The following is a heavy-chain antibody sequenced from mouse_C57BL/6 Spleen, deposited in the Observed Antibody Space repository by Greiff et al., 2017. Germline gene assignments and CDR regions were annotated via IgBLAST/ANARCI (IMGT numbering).Heavy chain of an antibody. Sequence: VKLVESGAELARPGASVKLSCKASGYTFTSYGISWVKQRTGQGLEWIGEIYPRSGNTYYNEKFKGKATLTADKSSSTAYMELRSLTSEDSAVYFCARSSGTLGTFDYWGQGTTLTVSS. J-gene: IGHJ2*01. CDR2: IYPRSGNT. CDR3: ARSSGTLGTFDY. D-gene: IGHD3-3*01. V-gene: IGHV1-81*01. CDR1: GYTFTSYG.